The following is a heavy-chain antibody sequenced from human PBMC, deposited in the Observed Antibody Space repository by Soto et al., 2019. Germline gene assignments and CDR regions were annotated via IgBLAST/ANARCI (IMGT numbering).Heavy chain of an antibody. V-gene: IGHV3-15*01. J-gene: IGHJ6*02. CDR1: GFTFSNAW. CDR3: TTDLTRTYYDFWSGYYPNYYYGVDV. Sequence: EVQLVESGGGLVKPGGSLRLSCAASGFTFSNAWMSWVRQAPGKGLEWVGRIKSKTDGGTTDYAAPVKGRFTILRDDSKNTLYLQMNSLKTEDTAVYYCTTDLTRTYYDFWSGYYPNYYYGVDVWGQGTTVTVSS. CDR2: IKSKTDGGTT. D-gene: IGHD3-3*01.